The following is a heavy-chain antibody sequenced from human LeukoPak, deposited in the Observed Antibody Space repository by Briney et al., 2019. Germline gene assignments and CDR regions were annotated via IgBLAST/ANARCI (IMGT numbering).Heavy chain of an antibody. CDR1: GGSISSYY. CDR3: ARDHYDYVWGSYRLKGMDV. Sequence: PSQTLSLTCTVSGGSISSYYWSWIRQPPGKGLEWIGYIYYSGSTNYNPSLKSRVTISVDTSKNQFSLKLSSVTAADTAVYYCARDHYDYVWGSYRLKGMDVWGQGTTVTVSS. V-gene: IGHV4-59*01. D-gene: IGHD3-16*02. J-gene: IGHJ6*02. CDR2: IYYSGST.